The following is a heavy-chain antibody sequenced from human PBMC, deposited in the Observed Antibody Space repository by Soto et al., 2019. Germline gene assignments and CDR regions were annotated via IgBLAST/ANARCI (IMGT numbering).Heavy chain of an antibody. D-gene: IGHD5-18*01. Sequence: EVQLVESGGGLVQPGGSLRLSCAAYGFTVSSNYMSWVCQAPGKGLEWVSVIYSGGSAYYADSVKGRFTISRDNSKNTLYLQMNSLRAEDTAVYYCARHGYSYGGGYFDYWGQGTLVTVSS. CDR1: GFTVSSNY. CDR3: ARHGYSYGGGYFDY. J-gene: IGHJ4*02. CDR2: IYSGGSA. V-gene: IGHV3-66*04.